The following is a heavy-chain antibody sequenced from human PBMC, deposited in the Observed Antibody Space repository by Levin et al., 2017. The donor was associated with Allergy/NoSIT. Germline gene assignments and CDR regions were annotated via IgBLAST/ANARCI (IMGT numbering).Heavy chain of an antibody. J-gene: IGHJ4*02. Sequence: PGGSLRLSCAASGFTFSSYAMSWVRQAPGKGLEWVSAISGSGGSTYYADSVKGRFTISRDNSKNTLYLQMNSLRAEDTAVYYCAKRNAVLLWFGELLYHDYWGQGTLVTVSS. CDR3: AKRNAVLLWFGELLYHDY. CDR1: GFTFSSYA. CDR2: ISGSGGST. V-gene: IGHV3-23*01. D-gene: IGHD3-10*01.